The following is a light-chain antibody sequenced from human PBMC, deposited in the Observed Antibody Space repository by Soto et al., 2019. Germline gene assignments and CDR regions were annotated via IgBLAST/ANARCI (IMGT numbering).Light chain of an antibody. CDR2: QDS. J-gene: IGLJ1*01. CDR3: QATGV. V-gene: IGLV3-1*01. CDR1: KLGDKY. Sequence: SYELTQPPSVSVSPGQTASITCSGDKLGDKYACWYQQKPGQSPVLVIYQDSKRPSGIPERFSGSNSGNTATLTISGTQAMDEADYYCQATGVFGTGTKLTVL.